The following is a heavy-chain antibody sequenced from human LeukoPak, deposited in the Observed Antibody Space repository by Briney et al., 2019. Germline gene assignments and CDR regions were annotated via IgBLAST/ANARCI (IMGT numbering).Heavy chain of an antibody. CDR1: WVSGSRNIDA. D-gene: IGHD3-10*02. CDR3: TRGAIRGGCRPCSH. Sequence: SQTLSLTYAISWVSGSRNIDAWYWITQSPWRDFEWQIRTYYRYKSYNDYAEAVKSRITINLDTSKNQFSLQLNSVTPEDTAVYYCTRGAIRGGCRPCSHWGQGILVTVSS. V-gene: IGHV6-1*01. J-gene: IGHJ4*02. CDR2: TYYRYKSYN.